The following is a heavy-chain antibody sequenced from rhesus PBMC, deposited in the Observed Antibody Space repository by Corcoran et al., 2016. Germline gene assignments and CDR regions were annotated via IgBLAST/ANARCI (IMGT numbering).Heavy chain of an antibody. CDR3: ARGVAAAGQYYFDY. CDR1: GFTFGSYY. Sequence: EVQLVESGGGLVQPGGSLRISCTGSGFTFGSYYIYWVLQDPGKGLEWVSVIKTGGGSTWYTDSVKGRFTISKENAKNTLYLQMDSLRAEDTAVYYCARGVAAAGQYYFDYWGQGVLVTVSS. D-gene: IGHD6-25*01. CDR2: IKTGGGST. J-gene: IGHJ4*01. V-gene: IGHV3-8*01.